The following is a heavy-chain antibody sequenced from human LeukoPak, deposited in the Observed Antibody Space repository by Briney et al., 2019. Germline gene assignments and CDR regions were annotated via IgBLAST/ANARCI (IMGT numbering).Heavy chain of an antibody. V-gene: IGHV3-23*01. CDR2: ISGSGYNT. J-gene: IGHJ5*02. CDR1: GFTFSSYA. CDR3: AKDRSGGTTTTVMVA. D-gene: IGHD4-17*01. Sequence: GGSLSLSCAASGFTFSSYAMSWVRQAPGRGLERVSAISGSGYNTYYADSVKGRFTISRDNSENTLYLHVNSLTAEDTALYYCAKDRSGGTTTTVMVAWGQGTLVTVSS.